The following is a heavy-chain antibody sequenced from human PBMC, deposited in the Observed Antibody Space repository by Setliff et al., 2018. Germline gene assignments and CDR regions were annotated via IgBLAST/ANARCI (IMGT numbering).Heavy chain of an antibody. CDR2: VYSGSPNT. CDR1: GFTFSNNA. CDR3: ARDPGPHAAHFRALGHGMDV. V-gene: IGHV3-23*03. J-gene: IGHJ6*02. Sequence: GGSLRLSCLASGFTFSNNAMSWIRQAPGKGLEWVSVVYSGSPNTYYAASVKGRFTISRDNSKNTLYLQMNSLRVEDSGVYYCARDPGPHAAHFRALGHGMDVWGQGTTVTVSS. D-gene: IGHD6-13*01.